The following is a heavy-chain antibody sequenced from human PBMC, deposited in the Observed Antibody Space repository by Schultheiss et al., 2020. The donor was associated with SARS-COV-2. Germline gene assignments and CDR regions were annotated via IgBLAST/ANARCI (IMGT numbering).Heavy chain of an antibody. CDR2: ISGSGGST. CDR3: AREWAYCSGGSCYLDY. V-gene: IGHV3-23*01. CDR1: GGSFSDYY. Sequence: ETLSLTCAVYGGSFSDYYWNWIRQAPGKGLEWVSAISGSGGSTYYADSVKGRFTISRDNSKNTLYLQMNSLRAEDTAVYYCAREWAYCSGGSCYLDYWGQGTLVTVSS. J-gene: IGHJ4*02. D-gene: IGHD2-15*01.